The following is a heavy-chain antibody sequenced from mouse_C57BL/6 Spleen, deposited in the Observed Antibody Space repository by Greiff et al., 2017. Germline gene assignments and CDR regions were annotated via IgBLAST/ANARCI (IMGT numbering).Heavy chain of an antibody. CDR2: IDPSDSYT. CDR3: ARIGSNDDYAMDY. Sequence: QVQLQQPGAELVMPGASVKLSCKASGYTFTSYWMHWVKQRPGQGLEWIGEIDPSDSYTNYNQKFKGKSTLTVDTSSSTAYMQLSSLTSEDSAVYYCARIGSNDDYAMDYWGQGTSGTVSS. J-gene: IGHJ4*01. CDR1: GYTFTSYW. D-gene: IGHD2-12*01. V-gene: IGHV1-69*01.